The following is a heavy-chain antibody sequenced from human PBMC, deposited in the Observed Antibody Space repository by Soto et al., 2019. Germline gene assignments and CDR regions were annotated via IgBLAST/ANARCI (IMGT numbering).Heavy chain of an antibody. J-gene: IGHJ6*02. Sequence: ASVKVSCKASGYTFTSYYMHWVRQAPGQGLEWMGIINPSGGSTSYAQKVQGRVTMTRDTSTSTVYMELSSLRSEDTAVYYFARAGRDFWSGPTYYYGMDVWGQGTTVTVSS. CDR2: INPSGGST. D-gene: IGHD3-3*01. CDR3: ARAGRDFWSGPTYYYGMDV. CDR1: GYTFTSYY. V-gene: IGHV1-46*01.